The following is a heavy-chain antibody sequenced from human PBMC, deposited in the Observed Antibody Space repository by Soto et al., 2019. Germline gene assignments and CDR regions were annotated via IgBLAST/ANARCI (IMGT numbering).Heavy chain of an antibody. J-gene: IGHJ3*02. CDR2: INHSGST. D-gene: IGHD4-17*01. CDR1: GGSFSGYY. V-gene: IGHV4-34*01. CDR3: ARGGYGDYGDAFDI. Sequence: SETLSLTCAVYGGSFSGYYWSWIRQPPGKGLEWIGEINHSGSTNYNPSLKSRVTISVDTSKNQFSLKLSSVTAADTAVYYCARGGYGDYGDAFDIWGQGTMVTVSS.